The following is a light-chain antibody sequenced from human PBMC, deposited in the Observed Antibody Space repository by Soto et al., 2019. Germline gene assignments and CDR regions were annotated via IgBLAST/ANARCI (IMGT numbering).Light chain of an antibody. Sequence: EIVLTQSPGTLSLSPGERATLSCRASQSVTSTYLAWYQQKPGQAPRLLIYAASSRATGIADRFSGSGSGTDFTLTISRLEPEDFAVYYCQQYGSSPWTFGQGTKVEIK. CDR1: QSVTSTY. CDR2: AAS. V-gene: IGKV3-20*01. J-gene: IGKJ1*01. CDR3: QQYGSSPWT.